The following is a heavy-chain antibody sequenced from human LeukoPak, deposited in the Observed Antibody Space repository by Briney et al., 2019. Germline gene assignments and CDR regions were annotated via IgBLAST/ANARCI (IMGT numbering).Heavy chain of an antibody. V-gene: IGHV3-21*01. CDR2: ISSSSSYI. CDR3: ARDGSGYDDAFDI. Sequence: PGGSLRLSCEVSGFTLSSYTMNWVRQAPGKGLEWVSSISSSSSYIYYADSVKGRLTISRDNARNSLYLQMNSLRAEDTAVYYCARDGSGYDDAFDIWGQGTMVTVSS. CDR1: GFTLSSYT. D-gene: IGHD3-10*01. J-gene: IGHJ3*02.